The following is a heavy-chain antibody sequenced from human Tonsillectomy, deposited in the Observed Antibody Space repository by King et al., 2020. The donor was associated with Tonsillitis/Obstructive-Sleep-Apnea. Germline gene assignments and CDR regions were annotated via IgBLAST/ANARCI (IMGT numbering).Heavy chain of an antibody. CDR3: ARGDPTVVAPFDY. Sequence: VQLVESGGGVVQPGRSLRLSCAASGFTFSSYGMHWVRQAPGKGLEWVAVIWYDGSNKYYADSVKGRFTISRDNSKKPLYLQMNSLRAEDTAVYYCARGDPTVVAPFDYWGQGTLVTVSS. CDR2: IWYDGSNK. J-gene: IGHJ4*02. V-gene: IGHV3-33*01. D-gene: IGHD4-23*01. CDR1: GFTFSSYG.